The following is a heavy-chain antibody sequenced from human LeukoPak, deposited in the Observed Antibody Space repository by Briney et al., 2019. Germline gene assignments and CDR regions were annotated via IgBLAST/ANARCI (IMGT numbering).Heavy chain of an antibody. CDR2: IYSDDST. J-gene: IGHJ3*02. Sequence: GGSLRLSCAASGFTVSSNYMCWVRQAPGKGLEWVSVIYSDDSTYYADSVKGRFTISRHNSKNTLYLQMNSLRAEDTAVYYCARGGYSGYDRDAFDIWGQGTMVTVSS. D-gene: IGHD5-12*01. CDR1: GFTVSSNY. CDR3: ARGGYSGYDRDAFDI. V-gene: IGHV3-53*04.